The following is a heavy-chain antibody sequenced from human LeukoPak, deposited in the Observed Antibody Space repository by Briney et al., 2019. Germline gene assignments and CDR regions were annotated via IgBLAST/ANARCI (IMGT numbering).Heavy chain of an antibody. J-gene: IGHJ4*02. V-gene: IGHV3-23*01. D-gene: IGHD6-19*01. Sequence: GGSLRLSCAASGFTFSSYAMSWVRQAPGKGLEWVSAISGSGGSTYYADSVKGRFTISRDNSKNTLYLQMNSLRAEDTAVYYCAKSDSIAVAGAYLDYWGQGTLVTASS. CDR1: GFTFSSYA. CDR3: AKSDSIAVAGAYLDY. CDR2: ISGSGGST.